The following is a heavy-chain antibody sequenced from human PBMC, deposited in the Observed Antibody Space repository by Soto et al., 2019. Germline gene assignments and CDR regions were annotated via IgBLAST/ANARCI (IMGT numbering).Heavy chain of an antibody. D-gene: IGHD4-4*01. CDR1: GGSISSSSYY. CDR2: IYYSGST. Sequence: SEPLSLTCTVSGGSISSSSYYWGRIRQPPGKGLEWIGSIYYSGSTYYNPSLKSRVTISVDTSKNQFSLKLSSVTAADTAVYYCARGHYSNYVFTGWYYYWGQGTLVTVSS. CDR3: ARGHYSNYVFTGWYYY. J-gene: IGHJ4*02. V-gene: IGHV4-39*01.